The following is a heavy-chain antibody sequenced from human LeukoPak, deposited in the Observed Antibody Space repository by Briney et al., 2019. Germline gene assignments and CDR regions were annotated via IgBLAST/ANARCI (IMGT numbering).Heavy chain of an antibody. D-gene: IGHD2/OR15-2a*01. Sequence: PGGSLRLPCVASGFTFSTYSIDWARDARGKGLEWVSYISSGSGSIHYAGSVKGRFTISRDNDKNSLYLQMNSLRAEDTAVYYCASLRDEFYPWGRGTVATVSS. V-gene: IGHV3-48*01. CDR3: ASLRDEFYP. J-gene: IGHJ5*02. CDR2: ISSGSGSI. CDR1: GFTFSTYS.